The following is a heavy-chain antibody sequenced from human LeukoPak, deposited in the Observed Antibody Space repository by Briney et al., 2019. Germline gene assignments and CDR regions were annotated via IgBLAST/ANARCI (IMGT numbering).Heavy chain of an antibody. CDR2: IRSKVFWGGT. Sequence: PGGAPRLSPVNSWVRVYDNAIRWGRQAPREGGEGGGLIRSKVFWGGTEYAASVRGRFSISRDDSKSIAYLQMNSLKTEDSAIYYCTKLHFHDSSGYYTLLPLGAFDIWGQGTMVTVSS. V-gene: IGHV3-49*04. CDR3: TKLHFHDSSGYYTLLPLGAFDI. CDR1: WVRVYDNA. D-gene: IGHD3-22*01. J-gene: IGHJ3*02.